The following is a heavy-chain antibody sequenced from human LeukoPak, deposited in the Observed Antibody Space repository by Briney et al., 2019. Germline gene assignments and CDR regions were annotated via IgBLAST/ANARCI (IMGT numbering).Heavy chain of an antibody. CDR2: TYYRSKWYN. D-gene: IGHD6-13*01. CDR1: GDSVSSNSAA. CDR3: ARGPTYSSSFRWYGMDV. Sequence: SQTLSLTCAFSGDSVSSNSAAWNWIRQSPSRGLEWLGRTYYRSKWYNDYAVSVKSRITINPDTSKNQYSLQLNSVTPEDTAVYYCARGPTYSSSFRWYGMDVWGQGTTVTVSS. J-gene: IGHJ6*02. V-gene: IGHV6-1*01.